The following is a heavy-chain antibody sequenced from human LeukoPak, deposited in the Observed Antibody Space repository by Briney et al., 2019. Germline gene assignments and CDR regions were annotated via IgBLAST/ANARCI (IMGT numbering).Heavy chain of an antibody. CDR3: TRGSIVVVVAATLGEIDY. CDR2: IRSKAYGGTT. Sequence: GRSLRLSCTASGFTFGDYAMSWVRQAPGKGLEWVGFIRSKAYGGTTEYAASVKGRCTISRDDSKSIAYLQMNSLKTEDTAVYYCTRGSIVVVVAATLGEIDYWGQGTLVTVSS. D-gene: IGHD2-15*01. V-gene: IGHV3-49*04. J-gene: IGHJ4*02. CDR1: GFTFGDYA.